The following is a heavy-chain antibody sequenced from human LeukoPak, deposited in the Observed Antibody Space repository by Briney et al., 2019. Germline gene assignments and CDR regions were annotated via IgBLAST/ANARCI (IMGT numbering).Heavy chain of an antibody. CDR1: GFTFSNYA. Sequence: SGGSLKLSRVASGFTFSNYALHWVRQAPGKGLEWVATISFDGNDVYYPISVKGRFIVSRDNSKNTLYLQMNSLRAEDTAVYSCARVMYFYGSGSSGPFDYWGQGTLVTVSS. V-gene: IGHV3-30-3*01. D-gene: IGHD3-10*01. CDR3: ARVMYFYGSGSSGPFDY. CDR2: ISFDGNDV. J-gene: IGHJ4*02.